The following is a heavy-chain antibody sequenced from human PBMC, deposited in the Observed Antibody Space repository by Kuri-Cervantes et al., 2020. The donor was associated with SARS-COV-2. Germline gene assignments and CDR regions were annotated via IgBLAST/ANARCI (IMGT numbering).Heavy chain of an antibody. J-gene: IGHJ4*02. D-gene: IGHD6-19*01. CDR2: ISSNGGST. CDR3: ASERQWLVLGGLFDY. Sequence: GGSLRLSCAASGFTFSSYAMHWVRQAPGEGLEYVSAISSNGGSTYYADSVKGRFTISRDNSKNTLYLQMNSLRAEDTAVYYCASERQWLVLGGLFDYWGQGTLVTVSS. V-gene: IGHV3-64*02. CDR1: GFTFSSYA.